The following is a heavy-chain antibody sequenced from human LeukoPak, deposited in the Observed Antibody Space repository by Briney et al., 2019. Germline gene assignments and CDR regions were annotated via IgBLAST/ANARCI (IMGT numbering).Heavy chain of an antibody. D-gene: IGHD4-23*01. V-gene: IGHV1-69*13. J-gene: IGHJ6*03. Sequence: SVKVSCKASGGTFSSYAISWVRQAPGQGLEWMGGIIPTFGTANYAQKFQGRVTITADESTSTAYMELSSLRSEDTAVYYCARDGPIYGGNSDYYYYMDVWGKGTTVTVSS. CDR2: IIPTFGTA. CDR3: ARDGPIYGGNSDYYYYMDV. CDR1: GGTFSSYA.